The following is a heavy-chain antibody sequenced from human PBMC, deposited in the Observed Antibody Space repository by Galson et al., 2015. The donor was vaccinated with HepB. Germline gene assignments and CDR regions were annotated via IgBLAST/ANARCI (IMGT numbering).Heavy chain of an antibody. CDR1: GFTFSSYG. D-gene: IGHD5-18*01. CDR2: IWYDGSNK. J-gene: IGHJ4*02. CDR3: ARDWGYSYGYSSGEVNYFDY. Sequence: SLRLSCAASGFTFSSYGMHWVRQAPGKELEWVAVIWYDGSNKYYADSVKGRFTISRDNSKNTLYLQMNSLRAEDTAVYYCARDWGYSYGYSSGEVNYFDYGGQGTLVTVSS. V-gene: IGHV3-33*01.